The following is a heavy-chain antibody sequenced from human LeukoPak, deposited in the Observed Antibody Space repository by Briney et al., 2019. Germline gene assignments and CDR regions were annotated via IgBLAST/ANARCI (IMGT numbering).Heavy chain of an antibody. CDR1: GYSISSGYY. Sequence: KPSETLSLTXAVSGYSISSGYYWGWIRKPPGKGLERIGSIYHSGSTYYNPSLKSRVTISVDTSKNQFSLKLSSVTAADTAVYYCARRMTILWWPFDYWGQGTLVTVSS. CDR3: ARRMTILWWPFDY. CDR2: IYHSGST. V-gene: IGHV4-38-2*01. D-gene: IGHD2-21*01. J-gene: IGHJ4*02.